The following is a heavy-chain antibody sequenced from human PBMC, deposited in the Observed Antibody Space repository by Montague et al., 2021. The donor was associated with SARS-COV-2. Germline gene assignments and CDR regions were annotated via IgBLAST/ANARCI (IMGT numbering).Heavy chain of an antibody. CDR3: ARTYTYYDFWSGYPWDYYMDV. CDR1: GGSISSGDYY. D-gene: IGHD3-3*01. Sequence: SETLSLTCTASGGSISSGDYYWSWIRQPPGKGLEWIGEINHSGSTNYNPSLKSRVTISVDTSKNQFSLKLSSVTAADTAVYYCARTYTYYDFWSGYPWDYYMDVWGKGTTVTVSS. J-gene: IGHJ6*03. CDR2: INHSGST. V-gene: IGHV4-39*07.